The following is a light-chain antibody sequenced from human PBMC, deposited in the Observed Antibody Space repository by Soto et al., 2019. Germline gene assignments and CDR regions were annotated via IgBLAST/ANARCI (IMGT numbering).Light chain of an antibody. Sequence: IQMTQSPSTLSASVGDRVIITCRASQDISGWLAWYQQKPGKAPKLLVFDASNLETGVPSRFSGSGSGTDFTFTISSLQPEDIATYYCQQYDNLPPYTFGQGTRWISN. V-gene: IGKV1-33*01. CDR2: DAS. CDR1: QDISGW. J-gene: IGKJ2*01. CDR3: QQYDNLPPYT.